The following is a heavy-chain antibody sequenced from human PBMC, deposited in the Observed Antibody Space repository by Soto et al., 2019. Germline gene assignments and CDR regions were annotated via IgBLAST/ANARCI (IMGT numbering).Heavy chain of an antibody. D-gene: IGHD2-15*01. J-gene: IGHJ5*02. CDR2: IYYSGST. CDR1: GGSISSGGYY. CDR3: ARALPDIVVVVAATFWFDP. Sequence: QVQLQESGPGLVKPSQTLSLTCTVSGGSISSGGYYWSWIRQHPGKGLEWIGYIYYSGSTYYNPSLKSRVTISLDTSKNQFSLKLSSVTAADTAVYYCARALPDIVVVVAATFWFDPWGQGTLVTVSS. V-gene: IGHV4-31*03.